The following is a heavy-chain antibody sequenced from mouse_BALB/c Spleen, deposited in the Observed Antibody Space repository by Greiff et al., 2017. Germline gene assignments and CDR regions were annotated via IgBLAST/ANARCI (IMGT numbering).Heavy chain of an antibody. CDR1: GYTFTSYY. Sequence: QVQLQQPGAELVRPGASVKLSCKASGYTFTSYYIHWVKQRPGQGLEWIGWIYPGNVNTKYNEKFKGKATLTADKSSSTAYMQLSSLTSEDSAVYCCARSQDYDSWFAYWGQGTLVTVSA. CDR2: IYPGNVNT. CDR3: ARSQDYDSWFAY. J-gene: IGHJ3*01. D-gene: IGHD2-4*01. V-gene: IGHV1S56*01.